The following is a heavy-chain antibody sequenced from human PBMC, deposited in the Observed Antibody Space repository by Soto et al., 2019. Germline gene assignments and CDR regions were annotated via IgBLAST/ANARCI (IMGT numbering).Heavy chain of an antibody. J-gene: IGHJ6*02. V-gene: IGHV3-74*01. Sequence: GGSLRLSCAASGFTFSSYWMHWVRQAPGKGLVWVSRINSDGSSTSYADSVKGRFTISRDNAKNTLYLQMNSLRAEDTAVYYCARSSSWYWMDVWGQGTTVTVSS. CDR2: INSDGSST. CDR1: GFTFSSYW. D-gene: IGHD6-13*01. CDR3: ARSSSWYWMDV.